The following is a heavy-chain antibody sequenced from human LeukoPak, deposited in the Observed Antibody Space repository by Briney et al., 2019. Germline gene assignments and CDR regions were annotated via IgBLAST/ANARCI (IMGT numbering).Heavy chain of an antibody. V-gene: IGHV3-23*01. CDR2: IYYAGGDT. J-gene: IGHJ4*02. Sequence: GGSLRLSCAASGFTFNSYAMSWVRQAPGKGPEWVSTIYYAGGDTYYADSVKGRFTVSRDNINNALHLQMDSLRVEDAAVYYCAKDHGAAVVPRRFDYWGRGTLVTVSS. D-gene: IGHD2-21*01. CDR1: GFTFNSYA. CDR3: AKDHGAAVVPRRFDY.